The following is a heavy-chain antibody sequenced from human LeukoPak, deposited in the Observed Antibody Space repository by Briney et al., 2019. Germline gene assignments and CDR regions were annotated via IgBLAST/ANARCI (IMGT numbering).Heavy chain of an antibody. CDR2: IYYSGST. J-gene: IGHJ3*02. CDR1: GGSISSYY. D-gene: IGHD2-15*01. V-gene: IGHV4-59*01. Sequence: PSETLSLTCTVSGGSISSYYWSWIRQPPGKGLEWIGYIYYSGSTNYNPSLKSRVTISVDTSKNQFSLKLSSVTAADTAVYYCARDLSDCSGGSCHDAFDIWGQGTMVTVSS. CDR3: ARDLSDCSGGSCHDAFDI.